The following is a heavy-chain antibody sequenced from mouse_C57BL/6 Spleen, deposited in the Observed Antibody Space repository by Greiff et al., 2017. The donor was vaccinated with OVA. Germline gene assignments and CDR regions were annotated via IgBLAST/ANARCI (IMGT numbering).Heavy chain of an antibody. J-gene: IGHJ1*03. V-gene: IGHV1-55*01. Sequence: QVQLQQPGAELVKPGASVKMSCKASGYTFTSYWITWVKQRPGQGLEWIGEIDPGSGSTNYNEKFKSKATLTVDTSSSTAYMQLSSLTSEDSAVYYCAKGYGYFDVWGTGTTVTVSS. CDR1: GYTFTSYW. CDR3: AKGYGYFDV. CDR2: IDPGSGST.